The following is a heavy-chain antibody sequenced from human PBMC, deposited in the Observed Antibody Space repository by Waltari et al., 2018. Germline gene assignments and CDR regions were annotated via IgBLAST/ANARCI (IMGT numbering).Heavy chain of an antibody. V-gene: IGHV4-34*01. CDR1: GGSFSGYY. Sequence: TLSLTCAVYGGSFSGYYWSWIRQPPGKGLEWIGEINHSGSTNYNPSLKSRVTISVDTSKNQFSLKLSSVTAADTAVYYCARGRGYYDSSGYYGFFDYWGQGTLVTVSS. D-gene: IGHD3-22*01. J-gene: IGHJ4*02. CDR2: INHSGST. CDR3: ARGRGYYDSSGYYGFFDY.